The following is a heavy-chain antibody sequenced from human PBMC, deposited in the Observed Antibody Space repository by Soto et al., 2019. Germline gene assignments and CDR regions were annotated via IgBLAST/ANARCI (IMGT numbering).Heavy chain of an antibody. J-gene: IGHJ4*02. CDR2: IYYSGST. V-gene: IGHV4-39*01. CDR1: GGSISSSSYY. CDR3: ATLYCSGGSCYADYFDY. D-gene: IGHD2-15*01. Sequence: QLQLQESGPGLVKPSETLSLTCTVSGGSISSSSYYWGWIRQPPGKGLEWIGSIYYSGSTYYNPSLKSRVTISVDTSTNQFSRKLSSVTAADTAVYYCATLYCSGGSCYADYFDYWGQGTLVTVSS.